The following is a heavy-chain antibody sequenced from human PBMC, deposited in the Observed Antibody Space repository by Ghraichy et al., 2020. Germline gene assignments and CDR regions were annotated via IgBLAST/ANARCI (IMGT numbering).Heavy chain of an antibody. Sequence: SETLSLTCTVSGGSISSSSYYWGWIRQPPGKGLEWIGSIYYSGSTYYNPSLKSRVTISVDTSKNQFSLKLSSVTAADTAVYYCARGGGIAAAGTQDVWGQGTTVTVSS. CDR2: IYYSGST. J-gene: IGHJ6*02. CDR1: GGSISSSSYY. CDR3: ARGGGIAAAGTQDV. D-gene: IGHD6-13*01. V-gene: IGHV4-39*07.